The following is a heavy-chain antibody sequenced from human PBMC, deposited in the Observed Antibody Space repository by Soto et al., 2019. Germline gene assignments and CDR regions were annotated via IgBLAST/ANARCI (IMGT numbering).Heavy chain of an antibody. CDR1: GFTFSSYE. V-gene: IGHV3-48*03. J-gene: IGHJ6*02. Sequence: GGSLRLSCAASGFTFSSYEMNWVRQSPGKGLEWVSYISSSGSTIYYADSMKGRFTISRDNAKNSLYLQMNSLRAEDTAVYYCASGGFWSGYHYYYYGMDVWGQGTTVTVSS. CDR2: ISSSGSTI. D-gene: IGHD3-3*01. CDR3: ASGGFWSGYHYYYYGMDV.